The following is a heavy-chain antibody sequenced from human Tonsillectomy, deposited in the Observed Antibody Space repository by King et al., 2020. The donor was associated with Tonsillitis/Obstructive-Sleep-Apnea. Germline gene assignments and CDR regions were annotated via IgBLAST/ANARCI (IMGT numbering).Heavy chain of an antibody. CDR2: SYSGGTT. CDR1: GFTVNTNY. D-gene: IGHD6-19*01. V-gene: IGHV3-53*01. Sequence: EVQLVESGGGLIQPVGSLRLSCAASGFTVNTNYMSWGRQAPGKGLEWVQVSYSGGTTYYADSGKGRSTISRDNSKNTLYLQMNSLRAEDTAVYYCARVLAVAANFDYWGQGTLVTVSS. J-gene: IGHJ4*02. CDR3: ARVLAVAANFDY.